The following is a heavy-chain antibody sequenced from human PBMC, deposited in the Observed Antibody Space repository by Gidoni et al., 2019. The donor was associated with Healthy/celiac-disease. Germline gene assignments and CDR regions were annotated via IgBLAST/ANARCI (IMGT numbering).Heavy chain of an antibody. CDR3: ARAQYSGYDTAFDI. J-gene: IGHJ3*02. CDR2: IKQDGSEK. V-gene: IGHV3-7*03. D-gene: IGHD5-12*01. CDR1: GFTFSSDW. Sequence: EVQLVESGGGLVQPGGSVRLSCAASGFTFSSDWMSWVRQAPGKGLEWVANIKQDGSEKYYVDSVKGRFTISRDNAKNSLYLQMNSLSAEDTAVYYCARAQYSGYDTAFDIWGQGTMVTVSS.